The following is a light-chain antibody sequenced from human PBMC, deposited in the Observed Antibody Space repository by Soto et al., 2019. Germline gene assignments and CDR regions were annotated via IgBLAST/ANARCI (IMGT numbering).Light chain of an antibody. V-gene: IGLV2-14*01. CDR3: SSYATSRDVV. J-gene: IGLJ2*01. CDR2: EVI. CDR1: SSDVGAYNY. Sequence: QSALTQPASVSGSPGQSITISCTGTSSDVGAYNYVSWYQQHPGKAPKLMIYEVINRPSGVSNRFSGSKSGDTASLTISGLQAEDEADYYCSSYATSRDVVFGGGTKLTVL.